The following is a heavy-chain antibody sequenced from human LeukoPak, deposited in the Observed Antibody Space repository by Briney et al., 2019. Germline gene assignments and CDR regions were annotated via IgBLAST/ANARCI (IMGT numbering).Heavy chain of an antibody. CDR3: ARARRVRGVSPDYSWLDP. CDR2: IIPFLGIT. Sequence: SVKVSCKASGDSFGSYGVNWVRQAPGQGLEWMGMIIPFLGITHYAQRFQGRVTIRADKSTSTAYMELSSLRSEDTAVYYCARARRVRGVSPDYSWLDPWGQGTLVTVSS. CDR1: GDSFGSYG. D-gene: IGHD3-10*01. J-gene: IGHJ5*02. V-gene: IGHV1-69*04.